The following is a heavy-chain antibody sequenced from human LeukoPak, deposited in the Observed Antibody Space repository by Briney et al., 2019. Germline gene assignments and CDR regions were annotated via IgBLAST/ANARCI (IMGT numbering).Heavy chain of an antibody. CDR1: GYTFTSYY. CDR3: ARRGYCSSTSCFKTFDY. CDR2: SNPSGGST. V-gene: IGHV1-46*01. Sequence: GASVKVCCKASGYTFTSYYMHWVRQAPGQGLEWMGISNPSGGSTSYAQKFQGRVTMTRDTSTSTVYMELSSLRSEDTAVYYCARRGYCSSTSCFKTFDYWGQGTLVTVSS. D-gene: IGHD2-2*01. J-gene: IGHJ4*02.